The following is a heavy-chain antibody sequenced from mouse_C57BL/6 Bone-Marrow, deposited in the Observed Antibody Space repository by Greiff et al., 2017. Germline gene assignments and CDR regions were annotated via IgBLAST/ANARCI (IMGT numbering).Heavy chain of an antibody. Sequence: VQRVESGAELARPGASVKLSCKASGYTFTSYGISWVKQRTGQGLEWIGEIYPRSGNTYYNEKFKGKATLTADKSSSTAYMELRSLTSEDSAVYFCAKGVLRSYYFDYWGQGTTLTVSS. CDR2: IYPRSGNT. CDR3: AKGVLRSYYFDY. D-gene: IGHD1-1*01. J-gene: IGHJ2*01. CDR1: GYTFTSYG. V-gene: IGHV1-81*01.